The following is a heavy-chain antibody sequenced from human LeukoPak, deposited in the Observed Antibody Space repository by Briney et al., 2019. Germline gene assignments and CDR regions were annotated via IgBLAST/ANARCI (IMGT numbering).Heavy chain of an antibody. Sequence: GGSLRLSCAASGFTFSSYWMHWVRQAPGKGLVWVSRINSDGSSTSYADSVKGRFTISRGNAKNTLYLQMNSLRAEDTAVYYCARDTSYGGIPFDPWGQGTLVTVSS. CDR2: INSDGSST. V-gene: IGHV3-74*01. CDR1: GFTFSSYW. D-gene: IGHD4-23*01. CDR3: ARDTSYGGIPFDP. J-gene: IGHJ5*02.